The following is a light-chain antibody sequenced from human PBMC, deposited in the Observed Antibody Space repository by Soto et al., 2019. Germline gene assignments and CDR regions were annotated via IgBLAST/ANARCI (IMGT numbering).Light chain of an antibody. CDR1: QTINSR. CDR2: DAS. V-gene: IGKV1-5*01. J-gene: IGKJ1*01. Sequence: DIQMTQSPFTLSASVGDRVTITFRASQTINSRLAWHQQKPGKAPKVLISDASNFKSGVPSRVSGSGSCTEISLTISSLPADGFPTYYCQQYYDYPCTFGQGTMVEIK. CDR3: QQYYDYPCT.